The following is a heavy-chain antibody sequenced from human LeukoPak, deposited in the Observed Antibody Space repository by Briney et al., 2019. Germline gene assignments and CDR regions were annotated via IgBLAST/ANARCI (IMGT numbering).Heavy chain of an antibody. CDR3: ARQTTVTTGYYYYYYMDV. V-gene: IGHV4-59*01. CDR1: GGSISSYY. Sequence: PSETLSLTCTVSGGSISSYYWSWIRQPPGKGLEWIGYIYYSGSTNYNPSLKSRVTISVDTSKNQFSLKLSSVTAADTAVYYCARQTTVTTGYYYYYYMDVWGKGTTVTISS. D-gene: IGHD4-17*01. J-gene: IGHJ6*03. CDR2: IYYSGST.